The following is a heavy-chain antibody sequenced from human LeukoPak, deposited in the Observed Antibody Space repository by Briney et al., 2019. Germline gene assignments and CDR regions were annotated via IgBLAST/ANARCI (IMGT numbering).Heavy chain of an antibody. Sequence: ASVKVSCKASGYTFTSYDINWVRQASGQGLEWVGWMNPNSGNAGFAQKFQGRVTMTTDTSTSTVYMELRSLRSDDTAVYYCARGSHWAFDYWGQGTLVTVSS. J-gene: IGHJ4*02. CDR3: ARGSHWAFDY. D-gene: IGHD7-27*01. CDR2: MNPNSGNA. V-gene: IGHV1-8*01. CDR1: GYTFTSYD.